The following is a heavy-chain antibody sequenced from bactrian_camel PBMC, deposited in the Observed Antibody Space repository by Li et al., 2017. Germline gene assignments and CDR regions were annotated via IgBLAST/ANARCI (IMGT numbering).Heavy chain of an antibody. CDR2: VSSDGST. Sequence: VQLVESGGGLVQPGGSLRLFCAASGFTFSSYAVSWYRQAPGNECEMVSTVSSDGSTYYADSVKGRFTISQDNAKNTMYLQMNSLESEDTALYYCATDPLRRSLGGFGRGLGAWTYWGQGTQVTVS. V-gene: IGHV3S67*01. CDR1: GFTFSSYA. J-gene: IGHJ4*01. D-gene: IGHD5*01. CDR3: ATDPLRRSLGGFGRGLGAWTY.